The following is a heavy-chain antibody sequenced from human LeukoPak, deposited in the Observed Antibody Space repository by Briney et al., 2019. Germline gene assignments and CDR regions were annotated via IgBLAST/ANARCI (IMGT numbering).Heavy chain of an antibody. CDR2: LYSGGYT. CDR1: GFTVSSNY. Sequence: PGGSLRLSCAASGFTVSSNYMSWVRQAPGKGLEWVSVLYSGGYTYYADSVKGRFAISRDNSKNTLYLQMSSLRAEDTAVYYCARDTPYGSGALVFDYWGQGTLVTVSS. D-gene: IGHD3-10*01. V-gene: IGHV3-53*01. J-gene: IGHJ4*02. CDR3: ARDTPYGSGALVFDY.